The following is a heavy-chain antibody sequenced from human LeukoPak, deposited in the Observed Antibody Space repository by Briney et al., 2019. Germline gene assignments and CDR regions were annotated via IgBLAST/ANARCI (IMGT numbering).Heavy chain of an antibody. CDR2: IIPIFGTA. D-gene: IGHD3-16*01. CDR3: ARDSRGEVMITFGGVPEYYFDY. J-gene: IGHJ4*02. Sequence: GASVTVSCKASGGTFSSYAISWVRQAPGQGLEWMGGIIPIFGTANYAQKFQGRVTITADESTSTAYIELSSLRSEDTAVYYCARDSRGEVMITFGGVPEYYFDYWGQGTLVTVSS. V-gene: IGHV1-69*13. CDR1: GGTFSSYA.